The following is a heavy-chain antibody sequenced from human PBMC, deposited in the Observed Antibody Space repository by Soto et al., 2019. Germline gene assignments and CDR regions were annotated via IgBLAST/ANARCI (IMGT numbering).Heavy chain of an antibody. D-gene: IGHD3-9*01. Sequence: GGSLRLSCAASGFNFSSYIMNWVRQAPGKGLEWVSYISTSSSAIYYADSVKGRFTISRDNAKNSLYLQMNSLRDEDTAVYYCVRDHDILTGYSVYFDYWGQGTLVTVSS. V-gene: IGHV3-48*02. CDR3: VRDHDILTGYSVYFDY. CDR1: GFNFSSYI. CDR2: ISTSSSAI. J-gene: IGHJ4*02.